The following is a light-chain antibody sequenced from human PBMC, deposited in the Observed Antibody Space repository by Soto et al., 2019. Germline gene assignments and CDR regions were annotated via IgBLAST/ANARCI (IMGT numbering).Light chain of an antibody. CDR1: SGDVGGYNY. Sequence: QTALTQPPSASGPPGQTVIISCTGNSGDVGGYNYVSWYQQHPGKAPKLMIYEVTKRPSGVPDRFSGSKSASTASLTVSGLQAEDEADYYCSSYAGTDNFYVFGTGTKVTVL. J-gene: IGLJ1*01. CDR3: SSYAGTDNFYV. V-gene: IGLV2-8*01. CDR2: EVT.